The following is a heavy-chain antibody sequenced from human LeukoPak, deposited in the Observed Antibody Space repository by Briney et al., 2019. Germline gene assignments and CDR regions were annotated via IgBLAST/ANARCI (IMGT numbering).Heavy chain of an antibody. CDR2: ISYDGSNK. D-gene: IGHD5-24*01. CDR1: GFTFSSYA. Sequence: PGGSLRLSCAASGFTFSSYAMHWVRQAPGKGLEWVAVISYDGSNKYYADSVKGRFTISRDNSKNTLYLQMNSLRAEDTAVYYCARELSGGYNPYFDYWGQGTLVTVSS. J-gene: IGHJ4*02. V-gene: IGHV3-30*01. CDR3: ARELSGGYNPYFDY.